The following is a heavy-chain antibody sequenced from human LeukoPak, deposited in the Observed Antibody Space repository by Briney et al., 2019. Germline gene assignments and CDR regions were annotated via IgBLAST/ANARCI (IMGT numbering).Heavy chain of an antibody. Sequence: GGSLRLSCAASGFTFSSYWMHWVRQAPGKGLVWVSRIKSDGSITSYADSVKGRFTISRDTPKNTLYLQMNSLRAEDTAVYFCARGYSYVYRIDYWGQGTLVTVSS. D-gene: IGHD5-18*01. V-gene: IGHV3-74*01. CDR3: ARGYSYVYRIDY. CDR2: IKSDGSIT. J-gene: IGHJ4*02. CDR1: GFTFSSYW.